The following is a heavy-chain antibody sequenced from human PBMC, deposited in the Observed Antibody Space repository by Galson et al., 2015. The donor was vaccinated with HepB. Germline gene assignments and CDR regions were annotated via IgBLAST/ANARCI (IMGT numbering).Heavy chain of an antibody. CDR1: GFTFSDYY. Sequence: SLRLSCAASGFTFSDYYMSWIRPAPGKGLEWVSYISSSGSSIYYADSVKGRFTISRDNAKNSLYLQMNSLRAEDTAVYYCARGFWAAGGTGVIMDVWGQGTTVTVSS. CDR3: ARGFWAAGGTGVIMDV. D-gene: IGHD6-13*01. CDR2: ISSSGSSI. J-gene: IGHJ6*02. V-gene: IGHV3-11*01.